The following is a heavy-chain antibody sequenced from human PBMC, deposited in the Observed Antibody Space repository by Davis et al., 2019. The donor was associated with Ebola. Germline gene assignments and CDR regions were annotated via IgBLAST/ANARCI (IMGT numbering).Heavy chain of an antibody. CDR3: ARFGGYYGMDV. CDR1: GFTVSSNY. D-gene: IGHD3-3*01. V-gene: IGHV3-53*01. Sequence: GESLKISCAASGFTVSSNYMSWVRQAPGKGLEWVSVIYSGGSTYYADSVKGRFTISRDNSKNTLYLQMNSLRAEDTAVYYCARFGGYYGMDVWGQGTTVTVSS. CDR2: IYSGGST. J-gene: IGHJ6*02.